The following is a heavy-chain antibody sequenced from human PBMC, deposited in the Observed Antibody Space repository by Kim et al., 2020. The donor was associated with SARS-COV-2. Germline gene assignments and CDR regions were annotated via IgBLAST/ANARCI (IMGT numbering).Heavy chain of an antibody. CDR2: IYYSGST. CDR1: GGSISSYY. D-gene: IGHD6-6*01. V-gene: IGHV4-59*13. Sequence: SETLSLTCTVSGGSISSYYWSWIRQPPGKGLEWIGYIYYSGSTNYNPSLKSRVTISVDTSKNQFSLKLSSVTAADTAVYYCAREQYSSSSFDYWGQGTLVTVSS. J-gene: IGHJ4*02. CDR3: AREQYSSSSFDY.